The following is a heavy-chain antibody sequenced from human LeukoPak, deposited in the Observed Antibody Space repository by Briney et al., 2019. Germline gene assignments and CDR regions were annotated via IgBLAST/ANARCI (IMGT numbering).Heavy chain of an antibody. CDR3: SRDLSYGSLDS. CDR1: GLTFSSYG. J-gene: IGHJ4*02. Sequence: GTSLKLSCATSGLTFSSYGMHWVRQAPGKGLEWVAAIQFDGTKTYYADSVKGRSTISRDDSKNTVYLQMNSLRAEDTAVYYCSRDLSYGSLDSWGQGTLLTVSS. D-gene: IGHD5-18*01. CDR2: IQFDGTKT. V-gene: IGHV3-30*12.